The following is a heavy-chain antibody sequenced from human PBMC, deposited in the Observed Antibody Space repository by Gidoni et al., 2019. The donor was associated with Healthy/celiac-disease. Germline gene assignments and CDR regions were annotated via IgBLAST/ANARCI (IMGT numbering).Heavy chain of an antibody. CDR3: ARIGGYYYDSSGYYQDY. CDR1: GFQLSNARMG. J-gene: IGHJ4*02. CDR2: IFSNDEK. Sequence: QVTLKESAPVLVKPTETLTLTCLVSGFQLSNARMGVSWTRQPPGKALEWLAHIFSNDEKSYSTSLKGRLTNSKDTSKSQVVLTMTNMDPVDTATYYCARIGGYYYDSSGYYQDYWGQGTLVTVSS. D-gene: IGHD3-22*01. V-gene: IGHV2-26*01.